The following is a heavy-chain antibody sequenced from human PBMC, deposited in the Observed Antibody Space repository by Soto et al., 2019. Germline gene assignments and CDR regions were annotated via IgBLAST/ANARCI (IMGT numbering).Heavy chain of an antibody. CDR3: ARDSGRDGYNYVRPLDY. CDR2: ISSRGSTI. J-gene: IGHJ4*02. CDR1: GFTFSDYY. Sequence: QVQLVESGGGLVKPGGSLRLSCAASGFTFSDYYMSWIRQAPGKGLEWLSYISSRGSTIYYADSVKGRFTISRDNARNSLYLQMSSLRAEDTAVYYCARDSGRDGYNYVRPLDYWGQGTLVTVSS. V-gene: IGHV3-11*01. D-gene: IGHD5-12*01.